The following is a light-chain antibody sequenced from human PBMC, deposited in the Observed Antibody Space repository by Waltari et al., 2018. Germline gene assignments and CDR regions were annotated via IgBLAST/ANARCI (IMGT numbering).Light chain of an antibody. CDR3: QQANSFPLT. CDR1: QDLNSW. V-gene: IGKV1D-12*01. CDR2: PAS. J-gene: IGKJ4*01. Sequence: DIQMTQSPSSVSASVGDRVTITCRASQDLNSWLAWYQQKPGQAPKLLIYPASTLHIGVPPRFSGSGSGTHFTLTISSLQPEDFATYYCQQANSFPLTFAGGTKVDI.